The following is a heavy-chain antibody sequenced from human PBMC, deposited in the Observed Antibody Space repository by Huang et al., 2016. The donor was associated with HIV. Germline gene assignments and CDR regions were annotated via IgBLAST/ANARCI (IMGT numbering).Heavy chain of an antibody. V-gene: IGHV3-74*01. CDR1: GFPFGSYW. Sequence: EVQLVESGGGLVQPGGSLRLSCAASGFPFGSYWMHWVRQAPGKGLVWVSLINSDGSSTSYAASVNGRFTISRDNTNNAVYLQMNSLRAEDTAVYYCARIPSSPPYFFDYWGQGTLVTVSS. J-gene: IGHJ4*02. CDR2: INSDGSST. CDR3: ARIPSSPPYFFDY.